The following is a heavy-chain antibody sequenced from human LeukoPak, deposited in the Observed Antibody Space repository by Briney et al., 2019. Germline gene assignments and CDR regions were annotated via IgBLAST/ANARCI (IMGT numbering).Heavy chain of an antibody. Sequence: GESLKISCKGSGYSFTSYWIGWVRQMPGKGLEWMGIIYPGDSDTRYSPSFQGQVTISADKSISTAYLQWSGLKASDTAMYYCARRDGYCSSTSCYMDYYGMDVWGQGTTVTVSS. V-gene: IGHV5-51*01. D-gene: IGHD2-2*03. CDR2: IYPGDSDT. CDR1: GYSFTSYW. CDR3: ARRDGYCSSTSCYMDYYGMDV. J-gene: IGHJ6*02.